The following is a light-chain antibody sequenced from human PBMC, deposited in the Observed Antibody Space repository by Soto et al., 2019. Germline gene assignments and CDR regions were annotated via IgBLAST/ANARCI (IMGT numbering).Light chain of an antibody. J-gene: IGKJ4*01. CDR2: GAT. V-gene: IGKV3-15*01. Sequence: EIVLTQSPVTLSLSPVERATLSFRASQSVRSNLAWYQQKPGQAPRLLIFGATTRATNISARFTGRGSGTEFTLTISSLQSDDFAFYYCQQYINWPPLTFGGGTKVDIK. CDR1: QSVRSN. CDR3: QQYINWPPLT.